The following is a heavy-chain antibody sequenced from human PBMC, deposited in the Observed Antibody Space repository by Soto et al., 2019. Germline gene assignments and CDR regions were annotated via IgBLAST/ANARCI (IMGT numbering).Heavy chain of an antibody. D-gene: IGHD2-8*01. Sequence: ASVKVSCKASGYTFTGYYMHWVRQAPGQGLEWMGWINPNSGGTNYAQKFQGWVTMTRDTSISTAYMELSRLRSDDTAVYYCARVSLDSDDIVLMVYAIRPHDAFVFWGQGTMVTVSS. V-gene: IGHV1-2*04. J-gene: IGHJ3*01. CDR3: ARVSLDSDDIVLMVYAIRPHDAFVF. CDR1: GYTFTGYY. CDR2: INPNSGGT.